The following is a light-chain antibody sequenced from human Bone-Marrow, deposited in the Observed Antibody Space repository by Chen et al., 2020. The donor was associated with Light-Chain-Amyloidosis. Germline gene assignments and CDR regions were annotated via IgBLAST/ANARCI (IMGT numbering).Light chain of an antibody. J-gene: IGLJ3*02. CDR3: SSITDSTTWV. Sequence: SALTQPASVSGSPGQSITISCTGSSSDIGGNKYVSWYQQYPGKAPKLMIYDVNNRPSGVANRFSGSKSGSTASLTISGLQAEDEAAYYCSSITDSTTWVFGGGTKVTVL. CDR2: DVN. CDR1: SSDIGGNKY. V-gene: IGLV2-14*01.